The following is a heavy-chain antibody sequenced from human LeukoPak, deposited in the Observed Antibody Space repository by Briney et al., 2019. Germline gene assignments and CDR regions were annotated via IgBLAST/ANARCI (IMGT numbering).Heavy chain of an antibody. J-gene: IGHJ4*02. CDR2: IYYSGST. CDR1: GGSISSYY. Sequence: SETLSLTCTVSGGSISSYYWSWIRQPPGKGLEWIGYIYYSGSTNYNPSLKSRVTISVDTSKNQFSLKLSSVTAADTAVYYCAREREEDLLLDYWGQVTLVTVS. CDR3: AREREEDLLLDY. D-gene: IGHD1-26*01. V-gene: IGHV4-59*12.